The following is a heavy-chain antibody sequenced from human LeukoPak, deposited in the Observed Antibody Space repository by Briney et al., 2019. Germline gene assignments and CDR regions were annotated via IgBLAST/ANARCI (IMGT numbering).Heavy chain of an antibody. V-gene: IGHV1-2*02. CDR2: INPNSGGT. J-gene: IGHJ4*02. CDR3: VRVRGITMIVVADYYFDY. CDR1: GYTFTGYY. Sequence: ASVKVSCKASGYTFTGYYLHWVRQAPGQGLEWMGWINPNSGGTNYAQKFQGRVIMTRDTPISTAYMELSRLRSDDTAVYYCVRVRGITMIVVADYYFDYWGQGTLVTVSS. D-gene: IGHD3-22*01.